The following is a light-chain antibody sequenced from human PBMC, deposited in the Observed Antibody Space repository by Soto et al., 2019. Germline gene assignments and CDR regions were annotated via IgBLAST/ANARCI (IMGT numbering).Light chain of an antibody. Sequence: DIHMTQSPSTLSASVGDRVTITCRASHSISDWLAWYRQKPGNAPKLLIYKTSTLESGVPSRFGGSGSGTEFTLTISSLQHDDFATYYCQQYNSYSPTFSQRTKLEIK. CDR2: KTS. J-gene: IGKJ2*01. CDR1: HSISDW. V-gene: IGKV1-5*03. CDR3: QQYNSYSPT.